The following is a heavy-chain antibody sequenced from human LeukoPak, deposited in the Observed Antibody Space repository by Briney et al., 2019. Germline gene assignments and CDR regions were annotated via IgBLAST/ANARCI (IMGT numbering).Heavy chain of an antibody. V-gene: IGHV3-30*18. Sequence: GGSLRLSCEASGFAFSYYGIHWVRQAPDKGLEWVAVISDDGTTTFYADSVKGRITISRDNSKNALYLQMNSLRADDTAVYYCAKDQGSGWFGGFDIWGQGTMVTVSS. CDR3: AKDQGSGWFGGFDI. D-gene: IGHD6-19*01. J-gene: IGHJ3*02. CDR1: GFAFSYYG. CDR2: ISDDGTTT.